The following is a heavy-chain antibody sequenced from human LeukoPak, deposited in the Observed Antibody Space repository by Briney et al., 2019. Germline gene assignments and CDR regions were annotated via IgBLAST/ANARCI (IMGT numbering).Heavy chain of an antibody. CDR1: GDSMSTYY. J-gene: IGHJ4*02. CDR3: ARVGPRRYYGFNYFDY. V-gene: IGHV4-59*01. D-gene: IGHD3-10*01. CDR2: IYNSGST. Sequence: SETLSLTCTVSGDSMSTYYWTWIRQPPGKGLEWIGYIYNSGSTNYNPSLKSRVTISVDTSKNQFSLKLTSVTAADTALYYCARVGPRRYYGFNYFDYWGQGTLVTVSS.